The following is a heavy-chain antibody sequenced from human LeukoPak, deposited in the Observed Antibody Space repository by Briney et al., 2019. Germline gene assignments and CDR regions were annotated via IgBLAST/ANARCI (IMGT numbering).Heavy chain of an antibody. CDR2: IIPILGIA. CDR1: GGTFSSYA. D-gene: IGHD5-18*01. J-gene: IGHJ5*02. Sequence: ASVKVSCKASGGTFSSYAISWVRQAPGQGLEWMGGIIPILGIANYAQKFQGRVTITADKSTSTAYMELSSLRSEDTAVYYCARDPLRGYSYGSRTGWFDPWGQGTLVTVSS. CDR3: ARDPLRGYSYGSRTGWFDP. V-gene: IGHV1-69*10.